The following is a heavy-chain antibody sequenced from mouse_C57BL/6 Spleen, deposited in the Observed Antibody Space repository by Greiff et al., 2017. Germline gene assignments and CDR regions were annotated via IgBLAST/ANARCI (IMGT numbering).Heavy chain of an antibody. Sequence: EVKVVESGEGLVKPGGSLKLSCAASGFTFSSYAMSWVRQTPEKRLEWVAYISSGGDYIYYADTVKGRFTISRDNARNTLYLQMSSLKSEDTAMYYCTRDGDYEDFYAMDYWGQGTSVTVSS. J-gene: IGHJ4*01. CDR1: GFTFSSYA. CDR3: TRDGDYEDFYAMDY. D-gene: IGHD2-4*01. CDR2: ISSGGDYI. V-gene: IGHV5-9-1*02.